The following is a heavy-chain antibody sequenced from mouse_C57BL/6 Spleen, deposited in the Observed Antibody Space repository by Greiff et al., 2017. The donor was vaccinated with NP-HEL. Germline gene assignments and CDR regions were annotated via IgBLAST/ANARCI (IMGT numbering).Heavy chain of an antibody. V-gene: IGHV1-55*01. CDR3: ARRAYDYDGWYFDV. CDR1: GYTFTSYW. Sequence: VQLQQPGAELVKPGASVKMSCKASGYTFTSYWITWVKQRPGQGLEWIGDIYPGSGSTNYNEKFKSKATLTVDTSSSTAYMQLSSLTSEDSAVYYCARRAYDYDGWYFDVWGTGTTVTVYS. D-gene: IGHD2-4*01. CDR2: IYPGSGST. J-gene: IGHJ1*03.